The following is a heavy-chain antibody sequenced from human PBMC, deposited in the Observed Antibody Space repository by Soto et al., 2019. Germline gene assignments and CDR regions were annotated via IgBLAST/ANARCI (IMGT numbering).Heavy chain of an antibody. V-gene: IGHV3-23*01. CDR3: AKKVVVAASIGYYYYGMDV. J-gene: IGHJ6*02. D-gene: IGHD2-15*01. CDR2: ISGSGGST. CDR1: GFTFSSYA. Sequence: EMQLLESGGGLVQPGGSLRLSCAASGFTFSSYAMSWVRQAPGKGLEWVSAISGSGGSTYYADSVKGRFTISRDNSKNTLYLQMNSLRAEDTAVYYCAKKVVVAASIGYYYYGMDVWGQGTTVTVSS.